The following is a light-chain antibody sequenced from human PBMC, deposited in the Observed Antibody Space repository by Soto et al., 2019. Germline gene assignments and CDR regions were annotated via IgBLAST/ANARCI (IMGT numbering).Light chain of an antibody. CDR3: QQYDVWRT. CDR2: GAS. V-gene: IGKV3-15*01. Sequence: EAVMTHSPPTLSMSPGERATLSFRSRQSVRSYVAWYQQKPGQSPRLLIYGASTRATGIPDRFSGSGSGTEFTLTISSLQSEDFAVYYCQQYDVWRTFGQGTKVDIK. CDR1: QSVRSY. J-gene: IGKJ1*01.